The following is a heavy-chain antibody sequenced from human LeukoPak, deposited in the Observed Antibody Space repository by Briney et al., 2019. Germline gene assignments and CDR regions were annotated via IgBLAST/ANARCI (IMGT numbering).Heavy chain of an antibody. CDR2: ISWNSGSI. Sequence: GGSLRLSCAASGFTFDDYAMHWVRQAPGKGLEWVSGISWNSGSIGYADSVKGRFTISRDNAKNSLYLQMNSLRAEDTALYYCAKDSSSGWYRLGWFDPWGQGTLVTVSS. D-gene: IGHD6-19*01. J-gene: IGHJ5*02. V-gene: IGHV3-9*01. CDR3: AKDSSSGWYRLGWFDP. CDR1: GFTFDDYA.